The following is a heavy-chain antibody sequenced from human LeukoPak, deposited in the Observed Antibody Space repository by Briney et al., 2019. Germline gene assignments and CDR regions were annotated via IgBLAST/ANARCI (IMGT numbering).Heavy chain of an antibody. CDR1: GFTFDDYG. J-gene: IGHJ4*02. D-gene: IGHD2-15*01. CDR3: ATDGGQDSDC. V-gene: IGHV3-20*04. CDR2: INWNGGST. Sequence: GGSLRLSCAASGFTFDDYGMSWVRQAPGKGLEWVSGINWNGGSTGYADSVKGRLTISRDNAKNSLYLQMNSLRAEDTALYYCATDGGQDSDCWGQGTLVTVSS.